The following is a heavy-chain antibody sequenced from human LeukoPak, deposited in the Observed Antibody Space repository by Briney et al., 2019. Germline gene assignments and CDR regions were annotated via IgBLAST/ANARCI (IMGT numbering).Heavy chain of an antibody. Sequence: PGRSLRLSCAASGFTFSSYAMHWVRQAPGKGLEWVAVISYDGSNKYYADSVKGRFTISRDNSKNTLYLQMNSLRAEDTAVYYCARDRGSQYYDFWSGFSHLPDCWGQGTLVTVSS. D-gene: IGHD3-3*01. J-gene: IGHJ4*02. CDR2: ISYDGSNK. CDR1: GFTFSSYA. CDR3: ARDRGSQYYDFWSGFSHLPDC. V-gene: IGHV3-30-3*01.